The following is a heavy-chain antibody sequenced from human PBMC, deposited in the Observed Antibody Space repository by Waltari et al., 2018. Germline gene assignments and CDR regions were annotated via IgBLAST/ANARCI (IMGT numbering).Heavy chain of an antibody. CDR3: ATYVGASIGTAAFDV. CDR1: GGSTTTNRHY. Sequence: QLHLQESGPGLVKPSETLSLTCSVSGGSTTTNRHYWAWLRQPPGKGLEWTATISYTGATYNNPSLKSRVTISGDTSKNQFSLKLNSVTAADTAVYYCATYVGASIGTAAFDVWGQGTMVTVSS. D-gene: IGHD3-16*01. CDR2: ISYTGAT. V-gene: IGHV4-39*01. J-gene: IGHJ3*01.